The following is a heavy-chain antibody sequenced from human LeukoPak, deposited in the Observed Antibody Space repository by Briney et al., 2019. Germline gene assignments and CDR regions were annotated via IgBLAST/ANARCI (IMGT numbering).Heavy chain of an antibody. CDR3: ARDDSADDNAFDI. CDR2: IWSHGNTK. CDR1: GFTFSSYG. D-gene: IGHD3-9*01. J-gene: IGHJ3*02. Sequence: GRSLRLSCAAAGFTFSSYGMHWVRQVPGKGREWVAVIWSHGNTKKYADSVEGRFTISRDNSKNTLYLEMDTLRAEDTALYYCARDDSADDNAFDIWGQGTMVTVSS. V-gene: IGHV3-33*01.